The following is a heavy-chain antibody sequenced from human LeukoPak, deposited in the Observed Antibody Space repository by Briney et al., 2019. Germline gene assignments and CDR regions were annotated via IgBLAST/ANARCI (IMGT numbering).Heavy chain of an antibody. CDR3: ARIYADY. Sequence: GGSLRLSCAASGFTFSTFAMSWVRQDPGRGLEWVSSITGAGDTTFYPESVKGRFTISRDNSKNTLYLQMNSLRADDTAVYYCARIYADYWGLGTLVTVSS. CDR1: GFTFSTFA. V-gene: IGHV3-23*01. D-gene: IGHD5/OR15-5a*01. J-gene: IGHJ4*02. CDR2: ITGAGDTT.